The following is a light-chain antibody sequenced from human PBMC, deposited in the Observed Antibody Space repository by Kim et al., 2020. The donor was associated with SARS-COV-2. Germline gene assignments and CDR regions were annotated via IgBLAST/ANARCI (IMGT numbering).Light chain of an antibody. V-gene: IGKV3-20*01. J-gene: IGKJ1*01. Sequence: EIVLTQSPGTLSLSPGERATLSCRASQSVSSGDLAWYQLKPGQAPRLLIYGASSWATGIPDRFSGSGSGTDFTLTISRLEPEDFAVYYCQQYAGSHRTFGQGTKVDIK. CDR1: QSVSSGD. CDR3: QQYAGSHRT. CDR2: GAS.